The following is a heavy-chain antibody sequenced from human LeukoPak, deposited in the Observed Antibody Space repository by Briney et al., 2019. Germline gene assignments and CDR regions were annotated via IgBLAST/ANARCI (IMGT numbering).Heavy chain of an antibody. D-gene: IGHD3-3*01. CDR3: ARVGNQRFLEWPGFDY. CDR1: GGSISSYY. CDR2: IYYSGST. J-gene: IGHJ4*02. Sequence: SETLSLTCTVSGGSISSYYWSWIRQPPGKGLEWIGFIYYSGSTNYNPSLKSRVTISVDTSKNQFSLKLSSVTAADTAVYYCARVGNQRFLEWPGFDYWGQGTLVTVSS. V-gene: IGHV4-59*01.